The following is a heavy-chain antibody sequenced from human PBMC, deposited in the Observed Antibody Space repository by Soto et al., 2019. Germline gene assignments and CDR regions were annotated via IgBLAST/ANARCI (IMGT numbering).Heavy chain of an antibody. CDR2: ISTRGSTI. V-gene: IGHV3-48*02. CDR1: GCTFSTYS. CDR3: ARDTRNYDYVWGSYRQDDAFDV. Sequence: EVQLVESGGDLVQPGGCLRLSCAASGCTFSTYSMNWVRQAPGKGLEWISYISTRGSTIYYADSVKDRFTISRDNAKNSLYLQMNSLRDEDTAVYYCARDTRNYDYVWGSYRQDDAFDVWGPGTMVIVSS. D-gene: IGHD3-16*02. J-gene: IGHJ3*01.